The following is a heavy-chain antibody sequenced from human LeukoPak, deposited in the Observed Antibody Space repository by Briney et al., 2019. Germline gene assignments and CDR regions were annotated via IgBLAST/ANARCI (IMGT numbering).Heavy chain of an antibody. CDR3: ARGGITMVRGRYYYYGMDV. J-gene: IGHJ6*02. CDR2: IKHSGST. V-gene: IGHV4-34*01. CDR1: GGSFSGYY. D-gene: IGHD3-10*01. Sequence: PSETLSLTCAVYGGSFSGYYWSGIRQPPGKGLEWIGEIKHSGSTNYNPSLKSRVTISVDTSKNQFSLKLSSVTAADTAVYYCARGGITMVRGRYYYYGMDVWGQGTTVTVSS.